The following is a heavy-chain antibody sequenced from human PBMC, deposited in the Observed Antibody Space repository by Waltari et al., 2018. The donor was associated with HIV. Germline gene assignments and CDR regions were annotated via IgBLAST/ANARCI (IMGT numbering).Heavy chain of an antibody. Sequence: LVQSGGGLVQPGGSLRLSCAASGFRFSDDWMLWVRLIPWEGLEGVSRINSDGGDATYADSVKGRFTVSRDNAKNTLFLEMSSLRVEDTAVYYCARDDYDFWSGPRRDKNYGMDVWGQGTAVTVSS. V-gene: IGHV3-74*01. CDR3: ARDDYDFWSGPRRDKNYGMDV. J-gene: IGHJ6*02. CDR2: INSDGGDA. D-gene: IGHD3-3*01. CDR1: GFRFSDDW.